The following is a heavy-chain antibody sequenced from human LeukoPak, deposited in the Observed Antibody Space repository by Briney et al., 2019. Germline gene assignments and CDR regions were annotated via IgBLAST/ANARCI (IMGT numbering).Heavy chain of an antibody. J-gene: IGHJ4*02. Sequence: ASVKVSCKASGYTFTSYGISWVRQAPGQGLEWMGWISAYNGNTNYAQKLQGRVTITTDTSTSTAYMELRSLRSDDTAVYYCARAQTYCGGDCYPGLGDYWGQGTLVTVSS. CDR2: ISAYNGNT. CDR1: GYTFTSYG. D-gene: IGHD2-21*02. V-gene: IGHV1-18*01. CDR3: ARAQTYCGGDCYPGLGDY.